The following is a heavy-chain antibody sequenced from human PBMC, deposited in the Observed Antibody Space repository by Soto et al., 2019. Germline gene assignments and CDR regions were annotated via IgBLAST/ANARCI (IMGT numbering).Heavy chain of an antibody. V-gene: IGHV1-2*02. CDR2: INPKSGGT. Sequence: ASVKVSCTTSGYTFSAYYMHWVRQAPGQGLEWMGWINPKSGGTLYAQKFQGRVTMTRDTSISTAYMELSRLRSDDTAVYYCARGGTFAYDTSGYSVYWGQGTLVTV. CDR3: ARGGTFAYDTSGYSVY. D-gene: IGHD3-22*01. J-gene: IGHJ4*02. CDR1: GYTFSAYY.